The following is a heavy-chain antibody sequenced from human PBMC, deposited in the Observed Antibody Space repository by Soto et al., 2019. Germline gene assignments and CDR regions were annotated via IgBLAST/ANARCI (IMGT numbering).Heavy chain of an antibody. D-gene: IGHD3-22*01. J-gene: IGHJ4*02. CDR1: GFTFSSYA. Sequence: QVQLVESGGGVVQPGRSLRLSCAASGFTFSSYAMHWVRQAPGKGLEWVAVISYDGSNKYYADSVKGRFTISRDNSKNTLYLQMNSLGAEDTAVYYCARENDSSGYYRFYYWGQGTLGTVSS. CDR3: ARENDSSGYYRFYY. V-gene: IGHV3-30-3*01. CDR2: ISYDGSNK.